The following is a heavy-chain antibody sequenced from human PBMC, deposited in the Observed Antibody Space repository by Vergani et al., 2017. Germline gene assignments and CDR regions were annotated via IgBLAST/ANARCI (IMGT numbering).Heavy chain of an antibody. Sequence: QPQLQESGPGLVKPSETLSLTCTVSGGSISSSSYYWGWIRQPPGKGLEWIGSIYYSGSTYYNPSLKSRVTISVDTSKNQFSLKLSSVTAADTAVYYCARLLGSSSGGDYWGQGTLVTVSS. J-gene: IGHJ4*02. V-gene: IGHV4-39*01. CDR3: ARLLGSSSGGDY. D-gene: IGHD6-6*01. CDR2: IYYSGST. CDR1: GGSISSSSYY.